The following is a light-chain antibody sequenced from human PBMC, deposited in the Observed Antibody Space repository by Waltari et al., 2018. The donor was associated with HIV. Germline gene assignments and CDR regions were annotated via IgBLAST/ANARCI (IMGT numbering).Light chain of an antibody. J-gene: IGKJ2*01. CDR1: QSLLHNNGYNY. Sequence: DIVMTQSPLSLPVTPGEPASISCWSSQSLLHNNGYNYLDWYVQKPGQSQQVLIYLRSNRASGVSDRFSGSGSGTDFTLNISRVEAEDTGVYYCMQALQTPRTFGQGTKLEIK. CDR3: MQALQTPRT. V-gene: IGKV2-28*01. CDR2: LRS.